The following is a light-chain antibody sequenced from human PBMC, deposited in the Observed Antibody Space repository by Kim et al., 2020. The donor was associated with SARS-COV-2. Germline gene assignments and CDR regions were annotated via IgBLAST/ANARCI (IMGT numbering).Light chain of an antibody. J-gene: IGKJ4*01. CDR1: KGVSSN. V-gene: IGKV3-15*01. CDR2: GAS. Sequence: PGERAALSCGASKGVSSNLASYQQRPGQAPRLLIYGASTRATGSPARFSGSGSGTEFTLTISSLQSEDFAVYYCQQYNNWPPLTFGGGTKVDIK. CDR3: QQYNNWPPLT.